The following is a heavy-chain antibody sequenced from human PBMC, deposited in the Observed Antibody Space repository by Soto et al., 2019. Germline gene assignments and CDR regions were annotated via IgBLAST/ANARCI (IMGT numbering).Heavy chain of an antibody. CDR2: IFYTGST. CDR3: ASVTRYCTGGGCNPNWFDP. V-gene: IGHV4-30-4*01. D-gene: IGHD2-8*02. CDR1: GGSISSGDYY. Sequence: QVQLQESGPGLVMPSQTLSLTCTVSGGSISSGDYYWSWIRQPPGKGLEWVVCIFYTGSTYYNPSLKSRITTSLHTSKSQFSLKLTSVTAADTAVYYCASVTRYCTGGGCNPNWFDPWGQGTLVTVSS. J-gene: IGHJ5*02.